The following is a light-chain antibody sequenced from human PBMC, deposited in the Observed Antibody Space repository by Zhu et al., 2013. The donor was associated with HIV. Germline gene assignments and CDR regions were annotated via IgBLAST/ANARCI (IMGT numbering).Light chain of an antibody. Sequence: DIQMTQSPSSVSASVGDRVTITCRASQGITTHLAWYQQKPGKAPKLLIYDASNLETGVPSRFSGSASGTDFTFTISSLQPEDIATYYCQKYNSAPLTFGGGTKVEIK. CDR1: QGITTH. CDR3: QKYNSAPLT. V-gene: IGKV1-33*01. J-gene: IGKJ4*01. CDR2: DAS.